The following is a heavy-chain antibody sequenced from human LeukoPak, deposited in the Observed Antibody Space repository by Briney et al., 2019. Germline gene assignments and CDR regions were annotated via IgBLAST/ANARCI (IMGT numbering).Heavy chain of an antibody. CDR2: ISSSSSYI. CDR1: GFTFSSYS. J-gene: IGHJ2*01. V-gene: IGHV3-21*01. Sequence: GGSLRLSCAASGFTFSSYSMNWVRQAPGKGLEWVSSISSSSSYIYYADSVKGRFTISRDNAKNSLYLQMNSLRAEDTAVYYCAREASSSWSHWYFDLWGRGTLVTVSS. D-gene: IGHD6-13*01. CDR3: AREASSSWSHWYFDL.